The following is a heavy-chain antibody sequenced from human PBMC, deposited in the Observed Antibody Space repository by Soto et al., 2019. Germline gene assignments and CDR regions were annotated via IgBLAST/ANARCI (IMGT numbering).Heavy chain of an antibody. Sequence: EVQLLESGGGLVQPGGSLRLSCAASGFTFSSYAMSWVRQAPGKGLEWVSAIGGSGGSTYYADSVKGRFTISRDNSKNTRYLQMNSLRAEDTAVYYCAKGIVVAGPGWYYFDYWGQGTLVTVSS. J-gene: IGHJ4*02. D-gene: IGHD2-15*01. CDR3: AKGIVVAGPGWYYFDY. CDR1: GFTFSSYA. CDR2: IGGSGGST. V-gene: IGHV3-23*01.